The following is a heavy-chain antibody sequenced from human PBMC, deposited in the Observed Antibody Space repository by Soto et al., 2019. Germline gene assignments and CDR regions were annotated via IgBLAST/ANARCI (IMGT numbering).Heavy chain of an antibody. CDR3: ARDPLTWIQLWLPSDY. J-gene: IGHJ4*02. CDR2: ISAYNGNT. Sequence: ASVKVSCKASGYTLTSYGISWVRRAPGQGLEWMGWISAYNGNTNYAQKLQGRVTMTTDTSTSTAYMELRSLRSDDTAVYYCARDPLTWIQLWLPSDYCGQGTLVTVPS. V-gene: IGHV1-18*01. CDR1: GYTLTSYG. D-gene: IGHD5-18*01.